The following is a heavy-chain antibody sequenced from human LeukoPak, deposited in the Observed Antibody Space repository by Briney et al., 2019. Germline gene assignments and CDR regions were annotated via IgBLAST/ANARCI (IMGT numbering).Heavy chain of an antibody. V-gene: IGHV3-21*01. D-gene: IGHD4-11*01. CDR1: GFTVSSYS. CDR2: ISSSSTYI. J-gene: IGHJ4*02. CDR3: AREADSDYFY. Sequence: GGSLRLSCAASGFTVSSYSMNWVRQAPGKGLEWVSSISSSSTYIYYADSVKGRFTISRDNAKNSLSLQMNSLRAEDTAIYYCAREADSDYFYWGQGTLVTVSS.